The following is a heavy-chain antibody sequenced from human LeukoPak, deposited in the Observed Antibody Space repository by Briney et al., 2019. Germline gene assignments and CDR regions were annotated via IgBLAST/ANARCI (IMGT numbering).Heavy chain of an antibody. D-gene: IGHD2-15*01. CDR3: ARVTTPRRGVVVAATLGRYYYYYMDV. V-gene: IGHV4-4*02. CDR1: GGSISSSNW. CDR2: IYHSGST. J-gene: IGHJ6*03. Sequence: SETLSLTCAVSGGSISSSNWWSWVRQPPGKGLEWIGEIYHSGSTNYNPSLKSRVTISVDTSKNQFSLKLSSVTAADTAVYYCARVTTPRRGVVVAATLGRYYYYYMDVWGKGTTVTISS.